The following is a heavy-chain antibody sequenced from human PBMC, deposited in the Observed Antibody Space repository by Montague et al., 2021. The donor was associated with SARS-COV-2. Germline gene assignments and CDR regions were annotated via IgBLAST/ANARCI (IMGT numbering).Heavy chain of an antibody. CDR3: AGYSPWGFESPDTFDI. V-gene: IGHV4-4*08. J-gene: IGHJ3*02. D-gene: IGHD3-9*01. Sequence: SETLSLTCTVSGGSITSFYWSWIWQSPGEGLEWNGDIFPRGSANYNSALTSRVTITVDTSKNQISLKLTAVAAADTAVYYCAGYSPWGFESPDTFDIWGRGTMVTVSS. CDR1: GGSITSFY. CDR2: IFPRGSA.